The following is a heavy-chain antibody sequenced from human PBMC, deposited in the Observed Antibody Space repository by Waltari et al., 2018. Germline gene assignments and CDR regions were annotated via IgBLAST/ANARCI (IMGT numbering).Heavy chain of an antibody. J-gene: IGHJ4*02. V-gene: IGHV3-74*01. CDR3: VRDRTNAYCGSDCSPY. CDR1: GFGFSCYW. Sequence: VQLVESGGGLVQAGGSPSRSGAESGFGFSCYWLQWVRQHPEKGLVWVSRINTDGRSPTYADSVKGRFTISRDNAKNTLFLQMNSLRAEDTCVYYCVRDRTNAYCGSDCSPYWGQGTLVTVSS. D-gene: IGHD2-21*02. CDR2: INTDGRSP.